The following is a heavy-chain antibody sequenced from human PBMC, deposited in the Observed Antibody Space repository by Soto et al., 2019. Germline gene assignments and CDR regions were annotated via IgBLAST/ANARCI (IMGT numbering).Heavy chain of an antibody. CDR3: ARAILAAAPLRMLELLPPAGNYFHY. CDR2: IYYSGST. J-gene: IGHJ4*02. V-gene: IGHV4-30-4*01. Sequence: SETLSLTCTVSGGSISSGDYYWSWIRQPPGKGLEWIGYIYYSGSTYYNPSLKSRVTISVDTSKNQFSLKLSSVTAADTAVYYCARAILAAAPLRMLELLPPAGNYFHYWGEVTLVTV. CDR1: GGSISSGDYY. D-gene: IGHD3-3*01.